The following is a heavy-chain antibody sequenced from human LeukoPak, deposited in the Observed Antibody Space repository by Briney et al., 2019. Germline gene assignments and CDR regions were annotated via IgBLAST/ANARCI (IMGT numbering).Heavy chain of an antibody. V-gene: IGHV4-39*01. J-gene: IGHJ6*03. CDR2: IYYSGST. CDR1: GGSISSSSYY. Sequence: SETLSLTCTVSGGSISSSSYYWGWIRQPPGKGLEWIGSIYYSGSTYYNPSLKSRVTISVDTSKNQFSLKLSSVTAADTAVYYCARHGGYSSSWYEKYYYYYMDVWGKGTTVTVSS. CDR3: ARHGGYSSSWYEKYYYYYMDV. D-gene: IGHD6-13*01.